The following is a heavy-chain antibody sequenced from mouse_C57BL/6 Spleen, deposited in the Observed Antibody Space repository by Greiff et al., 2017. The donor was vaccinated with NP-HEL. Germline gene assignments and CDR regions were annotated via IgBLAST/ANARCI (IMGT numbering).Heavy chain of an antibody. D-gene: IGHD2-4*01. CDR3: ANYDYDGYWYFDV. V-gene: IGHV1-78*01. Sequence: VQLQQSDAELVKPGASVKISCKVSGYTFTDHTIHWMKQRPEQGLEWIGYIYPRDGSTKYNEKFKGKATLTADKSSSTAYMQLNSLTSEDSAVYFCANYDYDGYWYFDVWGTGTTVTVSS. J-gene: IGHJ1*03. CDR2: IYPRDGST. CDR1: GYTFTDHT.